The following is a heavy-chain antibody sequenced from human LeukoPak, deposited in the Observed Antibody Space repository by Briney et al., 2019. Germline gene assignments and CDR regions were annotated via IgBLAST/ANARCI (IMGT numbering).Heavy chain of an antibody. CDR3: ARDRVGYDSSGYYSDY. V-gene: IGHV1-2*02. Sequence: ASVKVSCKASGYTFTGYYMHRVRQAPGQGLEWMGWINPNSGGTNYAQKFQGRVTMTRDTSISTAYMELSRLRSDDTAVYYCARDRVGYDSSGYYSDYWGQGTLVTVSS. CDR2: INPNSGGT. D-gene: IGHD3-22*01. J-gene: IGHJ4*02. CDR1: GYTFTGYY.